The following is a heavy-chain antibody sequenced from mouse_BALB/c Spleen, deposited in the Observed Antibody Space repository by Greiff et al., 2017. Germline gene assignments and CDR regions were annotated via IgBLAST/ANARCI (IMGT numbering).Heavy chain of an antibody. Sequence: EVQLVESGGGLVKPGGSLKLSCAASGFTFSSYAMSWVRQSPEKRLEWVAEISSGGSYTYYPDTVTGRFTISRDNAKNTLYLEMSSLRSEDTAMYYCARETARAPHYAMDYWGQGTSVTVSS. V-gene: IGHV5-9-4*01. J-gene: IGHJ4*01. CDR3: ARETARAPHYAMDY. CDR1: GFTFSSYA. D-gene: IGHD3-2*01. CDR2: ISSGGSYT.